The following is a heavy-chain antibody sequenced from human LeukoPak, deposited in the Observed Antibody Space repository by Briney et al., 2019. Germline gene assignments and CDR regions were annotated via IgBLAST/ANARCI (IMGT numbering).Heavy chain of an antibody. CDR3: ARGHSIEPYYYYYYMDV. CDR1: GNSISSGDYY. D-gene: IGHD4-11*01. V-gene: IGHV4-61*02. Sequence: SETLSLTCTVSGNSISSGDYYWSWIRQPAGKGLEWIGRIYTSGSTTYNPSLKSRVTISLDTSNNQFSLKLRSVTAADTAVYYCARGHSIEPYYYYYYMDVWGKGTTVTVSS. J-gene: IGHJ6*03. CDR2: IYTSGST.